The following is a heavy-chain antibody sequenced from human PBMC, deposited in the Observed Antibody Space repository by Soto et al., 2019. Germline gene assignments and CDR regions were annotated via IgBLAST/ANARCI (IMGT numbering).Heavy chain of an antibody. CDR2: ISYDGSNK. CDR1: GFTFSSYA. J-gene: IGHJ1*01. D-gene: IGHD6-19*01. CDR3: ARDMSSSGWYRGYFQH. Sequence: QVQLVESGGGVVQPGRSLRLSCAASGFTFSSYAMHWVRQAPGKGLEWVAVISYDGSNKYYADSVKGRFTISRDNSKNTLYLQMNSLRSEDTAVYYCARDMSSSGWYRGYFQHWGQGTLVTVSS. V-gene: IGHV3-30-3*01.